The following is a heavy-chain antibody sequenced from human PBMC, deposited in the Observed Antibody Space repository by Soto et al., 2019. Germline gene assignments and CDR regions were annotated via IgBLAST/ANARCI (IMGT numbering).Heavy chain of an antibody. V-gene: IGHV3-30*04. J-gene: IGHJ3*02. CDR1: GFTFSSYA. D-gene: IGHD7-27*01. CDR3: ARCPSGPRAFDI. Sequence: GGSLRLSCAASGFTFSSYAMHWVRQAPGKGLEWVAVISYDGSNKYYADSVKGRFTISRDNSKNTLYLQMNSLRAEDTAVYYCARCPSGPRAFDIWGQGTMVTVSS. CDR2: ISYDGSNK.